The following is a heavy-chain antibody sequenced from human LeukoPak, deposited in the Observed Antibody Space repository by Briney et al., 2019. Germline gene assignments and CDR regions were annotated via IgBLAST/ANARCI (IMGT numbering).Heavy chain of an antibody. J-gene: IGHJ6*03. V-gene: IGHV3-7*01. Sequence: GGSLRLSRAASRFTFSSYWMSWVRQAPGKGLEWVANINQYGSENYYVDSVEGRFTSSRDNAKNSLYLQMNSLRAEDTAVYYGARRALYYYMDVWGKGTTVTVSS. CDR3: ARRALYYYMDV. CDR1: RFTFSSYW. CDR2: INQYGSEN.